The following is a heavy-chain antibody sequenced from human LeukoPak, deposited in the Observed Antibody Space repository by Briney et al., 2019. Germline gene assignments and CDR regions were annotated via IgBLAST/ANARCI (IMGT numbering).Heavy chain of an antibody. D-gene: IGHD3-3*01. CDR3: ARDFRFLEWLSPN. CDR1: GYTFTGDY. V-gene: IGHV1-2*06. CDR2: INPNSGGT. Sequence: ASVKVTCKASGYTFTGDYMHWVRQAPGQGLEWMGRINPNSGGTNYAQKFQGRVTMSRDTSISTAYMELSRLRSDDTAVYYCARDFRFLEWLSPNWGQGTLVTVSS. J-gene: IGHJ4*02.